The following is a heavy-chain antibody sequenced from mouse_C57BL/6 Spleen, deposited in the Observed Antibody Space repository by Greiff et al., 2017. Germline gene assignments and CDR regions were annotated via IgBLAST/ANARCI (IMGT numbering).Heavy chain of an antibody. CDR2: ISGGGGNT. CDR3: ARQGDYDYNYYAMDY. V-gene: IGHV5-9*01. D-gene: IGHD2-4*01. J-gene: IGHJ4*01. CDR1: GFTFSSYT. Sequence: DVKLVESGGGLVKPGGSLKLSCAASGFTFSSYTMSWVRQTPEKRLEWVATISGGGGNTYYPDSVKGRFTISRDNAKNTLYLQMSSLRSEDTALYYCARQGDYDYNYYAMDYWGQGTSVTVSS.